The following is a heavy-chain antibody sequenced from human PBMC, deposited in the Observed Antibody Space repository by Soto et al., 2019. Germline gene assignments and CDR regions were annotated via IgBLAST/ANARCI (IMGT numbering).Heavy chain of an antibody. CDR1: GFTFSSYG. CDR3: ASAVFAPKYCTNGVCYPHFDY. J-gene: IGHJ4*02. D-gene: IGHD2-8*01. V-gene: IGHV3-33*01. CDR2: IWYDGSNK. Sequence: QVQLVESGGGVVQPGRSLRLSCAASGFTFSSYGMHWVRQAPGKGLEWVAVIWYDGSNKYYADSVKGRFTISRDNSKNTLYLQMNSLRAEDTAVYYCASAVFAPKYCTNGVCYPHFDYWGQGTLVTVSS.